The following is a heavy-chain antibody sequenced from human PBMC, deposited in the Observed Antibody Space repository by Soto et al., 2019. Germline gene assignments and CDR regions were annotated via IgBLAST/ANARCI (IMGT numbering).Heavy chain of an antibody. CDR1: GFYFNNYV. CDR3: AREDSIIIPAVSDF. D-gene: IGHD2-2*01. CDR2: VSKSDYT. Sequence: GGSLRLSCAVSGFYFNNYVINWVRQPPGKGLEWVSSVSKSDYTYYSDSVRGRFTISRDNAKNSVSLQMNSLRAEDTAVYYCAREDSIIIPAVSDFWGQGPLITFSS. V-gene: IGHV3-21*01. J-gene: IGHJ4*02.